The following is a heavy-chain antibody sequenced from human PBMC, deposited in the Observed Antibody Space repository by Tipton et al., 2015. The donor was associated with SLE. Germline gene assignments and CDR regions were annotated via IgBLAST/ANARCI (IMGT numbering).Heavy chain of an antibody. Sequence: QSGPEVKKPGASVKVSCKASGHTFSNYDISWVRQAPGQGLEWLGWINTYSGNTNYAQKVQGRVIMTTDTSTSTTYMELGSLRSDDTAMYYCASDVLGSYSTFDIWGQGTMVTVSS. CDR1: GHTFSNYD. CDR2: INTYSGNT. D-gene: IGHD1-26*01. CDR3: ASDVLGSYSTFDI. V-gene: IGHV1-18*01. J-gene: IGHJ3*02.